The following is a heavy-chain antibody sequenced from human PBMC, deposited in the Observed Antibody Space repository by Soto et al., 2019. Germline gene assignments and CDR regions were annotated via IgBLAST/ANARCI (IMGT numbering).Heavy chain of an antibody. CDR1: GGTFSSYA. D-gene: IGHD2-2*02. V-gene: IGHV1-69*01. J-gene: IGHJ6*02. Sequence: QVQLVQSGAEVKKPGSSVKVSCKASGGTFSSYAISWVRQAPGQGLEWMGGIIPIFGTANYEQKFQGRVTITADESTSTADMELSSLRSEDTAVYYCARGDIVVVPAAIRHYYYYYGMDVWGQGTTVTVSS. CDR3: ARGDIVVVPAAIRHYYYYYGMDV. CDR2: IIPIFGTA.